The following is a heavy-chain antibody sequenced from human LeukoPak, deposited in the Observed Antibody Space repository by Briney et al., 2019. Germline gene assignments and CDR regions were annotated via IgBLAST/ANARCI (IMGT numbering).Heavy chain of an antibody. CDR3: TRIAAAGLDC. D-gene: IGHD6-13*01. CDR2: IKQDGSEK. Sequence: GGSLRLSRAASGFTFSSYWMTWVRQAPGKGLEWVANIKQDGSEKYYVDSVKGRFTISRDNAKNSLYLQMNSLRAEDAAVYCCTRIAAAGLDCWGQGTLVTVSS. CDR1: GFTFSSYW. J-gene: IGHJ4*02. V-gene: IGHV3-7*01.